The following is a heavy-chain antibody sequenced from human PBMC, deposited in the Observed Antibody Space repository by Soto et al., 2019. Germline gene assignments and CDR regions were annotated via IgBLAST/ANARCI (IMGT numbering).Heavy chain of an antibody. CDR3: AKGDNLGPKTGYAFDP. V-gene: IGHV6-1*01. CDR2: TYFRSKWYN. CDR1: GDGVPSNTAS. Sequence: PSETLSLTCAMSGDGVPSNTASWNWIRQSPSRGLEWLGRTYFRSKWYNDYAVSVKSRIIINPDTSNNQFSLQLNSVTPEDTAVYFCAKGDNLGPKTGYAFDPWGQGIMVTSPQ. D-gene: IGHD5-12*01. J-gene: IGHJ5*02.